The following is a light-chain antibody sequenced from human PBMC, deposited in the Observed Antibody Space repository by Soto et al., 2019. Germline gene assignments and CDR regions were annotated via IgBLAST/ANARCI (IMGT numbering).Light chain of an antibody. CDR1: QTVTNNY. CDR3: QRYGSSTT. CDR2: GAS. V-gene: IGKV3-20*01. J-gene: IGKJ1*01. Sequence: TVLTQSPGTLSLSPGDRATLSCRASQTVTNNYLAWYQQQPGQAPRLLIYGASSRATGIPDRFSGSGSGTYFTLTITRLEPEDLAVYYCQRYGSSTTFGQGTKVDIK.